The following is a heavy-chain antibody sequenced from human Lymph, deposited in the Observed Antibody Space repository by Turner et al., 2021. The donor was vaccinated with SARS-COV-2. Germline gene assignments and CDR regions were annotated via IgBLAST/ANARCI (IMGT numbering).Heavy chain of an antibody. CDR1: GASMNNNY. CDR3: ARQTVNNWVDP. V-gene: IGHV4-59*01. CDR2: IFYRGST. Sequence: QVQLPESGPRLVKPLETLSLTCTVPGASMNNNYWRWIRQPPGKRLEWIGFIFYRGSTNYSPSLKSRVTISVDTSENQFSLKLTSVTAADTAIYYCARQTVNNWVDPWGQGTLVTVSS. D-gene: IGHD2-21*02. J-gene: IGHJ5*02.